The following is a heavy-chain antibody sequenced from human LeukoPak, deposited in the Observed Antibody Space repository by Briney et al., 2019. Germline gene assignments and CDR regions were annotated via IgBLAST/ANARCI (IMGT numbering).Heavy chain of an antibody. Sequence: SETLSLTCTVSGGSISSSSYYWGWIRQPPGKGLEWIGSIYYSGSTHYNPSLKSRVTISVDTSKNQFSLKLSSVTAADTAVYYCARRVWSVGATTKGLFDYWGQGTLVTVSS. D-gene: IGHD1-26*01. J-gene: IGHJ4*02. V-gene: IGHV4-39*01. CDR1: GGSISSSSYY. CDR3: ARRVWSVGATTKGLFDY. CDR2: IYYSGST.